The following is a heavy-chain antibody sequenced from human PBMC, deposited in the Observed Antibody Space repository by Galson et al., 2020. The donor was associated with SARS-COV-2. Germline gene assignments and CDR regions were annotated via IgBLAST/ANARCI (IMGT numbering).Heavy chain of an antibody. CDR3: AAFCVVIAILSSQQGQVDY. CDR2: FDPEDGET. V-gene: IGHV1-24*01. Sequence: ASVTVSCKVSGYTLTELSMHRVRQAPGKGLEWTGGFDPEDGETIYAQKFQGRVTMTEDTSTDTAYMELSSLRSEDTAVYYCAAFCVVIAILSSQQGQVDYWGPGGLVAVSS. J-gene: IGHJ4*02. CDR1: GYTLTELS. D-gene: IGHD2-21*01.